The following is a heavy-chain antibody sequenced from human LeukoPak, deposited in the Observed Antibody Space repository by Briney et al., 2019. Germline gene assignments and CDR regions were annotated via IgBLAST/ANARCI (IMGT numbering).Heavy chain of an antibody. J-gene: IGHJ4*02. CDR3: ARRRYCSSTSCLWGVEC. D-gene: IGHD2-2*01. CDR2: INHSGST. Sequence: SQTLSLTRAVYAGSLSRYYWSWIRQPPKKRLEWIGQINHSGSTNYNPSPKSRATIPVDTSKHQFPLKLSSVTAADTAVYYCARRRYCSSTSCLWGVECWGQGTLVTVSS. V-gene: IGHV4-34*01. CDR1: AGSLSRYY.